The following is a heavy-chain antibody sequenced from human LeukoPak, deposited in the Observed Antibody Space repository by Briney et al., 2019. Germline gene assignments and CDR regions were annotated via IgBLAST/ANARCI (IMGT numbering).Heavy chain of an antibody. CDR1: GGTFSSYA. J-gene: IGHJ4*02. CDR2: IIPIFGTA. D-gene: IGHD3-10*01. CDR3: ARGHYYYGSGSYYQIDY. Sequence: SVKVSCTASGGTFSSYAISWVRQAPGQGLEWMGGIIPIFGTANYAQKFQGRVTITADESTSTAYMELSSLRSEDTAAYYCARGHYYYGSGSYYQIDYWGRGTLVTVSS. V-gene: IGHV1-69*13.